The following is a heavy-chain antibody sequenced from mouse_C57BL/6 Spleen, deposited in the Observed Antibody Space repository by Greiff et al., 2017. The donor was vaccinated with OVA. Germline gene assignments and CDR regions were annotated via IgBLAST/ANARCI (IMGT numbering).Heavy chain of an antibody. Sequence: VQRVESGAELVKPGASVKISCKASGYAFSSYWMNWVKQRPGKGLEWIGQIYPGDGDTNYNGKFKGKATLTADKSSSTAYMQLSSLTSEDSAVYFCARTPSITTVVGYFDYWGQGTTLTVSS. CDR3: ARTPSITTVVGYFDY. V-gene: IGHV1-80*01. CDR2: IYPGDGDT. CDR1: GYAFSSYW. D-gene: IGHD1-1*01. J-gene: IGHJ2*01.